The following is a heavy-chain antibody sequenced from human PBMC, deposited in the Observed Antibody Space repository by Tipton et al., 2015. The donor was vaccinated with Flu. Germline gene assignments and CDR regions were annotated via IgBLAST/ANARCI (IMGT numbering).Heavy chain of an antibody. Sequence: SLRLSCAASGFTFSSYAMSWVRQAPGKGLEWVSAISGSGGSTYYADSVKGRFTISRDNSKNTLYLQMNSLRAEDTAVYYCTKDLYSSSWYWNFQHWGQGTLVTVSS. J-gene: IGHJ1*01. CDR3: TKDLYSSSWYWNFQH. V-gene: IGHV3-23*01. CDR1: GFTFSSYA. D-gene: IGHD6-13*01. CDR2: ISGSGGST.